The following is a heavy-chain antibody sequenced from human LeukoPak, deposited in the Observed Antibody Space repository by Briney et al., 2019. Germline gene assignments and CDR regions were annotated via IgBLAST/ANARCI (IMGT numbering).Heavy chain of an antibody. V-gene: IGHV3-73*01. CDR1: GFTFSGSA. Sequence: SGGSLRLSCAASGFTFSGSAMHWVRQASGEGLEWVGRIRSKANSYATAYAASVKGRFTISRDDSKNTAYLQMNSLKTEDTAVYYCTRQAVLRYFDWLSLYDYWGQGTLVTVSS. J-gene: IGHJ4*02. D-gene: IGHD3-9*01. CDR2: IRSKANSYAT. CDR3: TRQAVLRYFDWLSLYDY.